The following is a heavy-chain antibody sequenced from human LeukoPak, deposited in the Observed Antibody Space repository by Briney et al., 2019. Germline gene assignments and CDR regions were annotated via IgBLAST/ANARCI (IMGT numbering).Heavy chain of an antibody. CDR1: GYTLTELS. CDR2: FDPEDGET. Sequence: ASVKVSCKVSGYTLTELSMHWVRQAPGKGLEWMGGFDPEDGETIYAQKFQGRVTMTEDTSTDTAYMELSSLRSEDTAVYYCATDEKLRGSSSFTPGFDPWGQGTLVTVSS. V-gene: IGHV1-24*01. J-gene: IGHJ5*02. CDR3: ATDEKLRGSSSFTPGFDP. D-gene: IGHD6-6*01.